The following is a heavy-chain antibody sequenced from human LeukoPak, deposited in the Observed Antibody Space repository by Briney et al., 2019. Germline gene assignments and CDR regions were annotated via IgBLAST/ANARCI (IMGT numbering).Heavy chain of an antibody. D-gene: IGHD3-22*01. V-gene: IGHV3-23*01. CDR2: ITNGGGNT. CDR1: GFTFSNYA. Sequence: GGSLRLSCAASGFTFSNYAMTWVRQAPGKGLEWVSSITNGGGNTDYADSVKGRFTISRDNSKNTLFLQVHSLRAEDTAIYYCAKGDSSGYYPPIDCWGQGTLVTVSS. CDR3: AKGDSSGYYPPIDC. J-gene: IGHJ4*02.